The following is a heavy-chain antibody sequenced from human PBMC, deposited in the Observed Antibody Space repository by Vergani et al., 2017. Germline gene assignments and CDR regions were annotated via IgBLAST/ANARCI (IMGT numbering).Heavy chain of an antibody. V-gene: IGHV3-30*03. CDR1: GFTSSYYG. D-gene: IGHD1-1*01. CDR2: ISYDGTQK. CDR3: ATKSCGTPGCQIGYFRE. Sequence: QVHLVESGGGVVQPGRSLRLSCVVSGFTSSYYGIHWVRQAPGKGLEWVAVISYDGTQKYYADSVKGRFTISRDNSKSTLYLQMNSLRTEDTAVYYCATKSCGTPGCQIGYFREWGQGTLDTVSS. J-gene: IGHJ1*01.